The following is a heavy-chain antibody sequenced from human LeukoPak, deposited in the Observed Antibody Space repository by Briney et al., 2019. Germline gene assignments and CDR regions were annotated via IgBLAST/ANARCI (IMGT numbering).Heavy chain of an antibody. D-gene: IGHD6-19*01. J-gene: IGHJ4*02. CDR2: VDPEDGET. Sequence: ASVKVSCKVSGYTFTDYYMHWVQQAPGKGLEWMGLVDPEDGETIYAEKFQGRVTITADTSTDTAYMELSSLRSDDTAVYYCARGAGWPDHGLYYFDYWGQGTLVTVSS. V-gene: IGHV1-69-2*01. CDR1: GYTFTDYY. CDR3: ARGAGWPDHGLYYFDY.